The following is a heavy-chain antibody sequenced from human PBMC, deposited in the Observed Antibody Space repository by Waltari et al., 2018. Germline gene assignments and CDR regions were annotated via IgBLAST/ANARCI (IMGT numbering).Heavy chain of an antibody. CDR3: AREDYYXSGSVDX. V-gene: IGHV3-48*04. CDR2: IXGSGSTK. J-gene: IGHJ4*02. D-gene: IGHD3-10*01. Sequence: EXQLVESGGDLVQPGGSLRLSCAASGFSFPTYTMNWVRQAPGXGLEWVSXIXGSGSTKFXXDAVKGRXTISRDNAKNSLYLQMDXLRVEDTAXYXCAREDYYXSGSVDXWXXXTLVTVSS. CDR1: GFSFPTYT.